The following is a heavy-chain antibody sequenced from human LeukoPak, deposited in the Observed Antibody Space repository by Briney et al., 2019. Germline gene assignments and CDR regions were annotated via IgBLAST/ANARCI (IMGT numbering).Heavy chain of an antibody. Sequence: SETLSLTCTVSGGSISRSNYYWAWIRQPPGKGLEWIGNIYYSGSAYFDPSLRSRVTMSVDTSKNHLSLKLSSVTAADTAVYYCARRTGGTSSNADWGQGTLVTVSS. J-gene: IGHJ4*02. CDR3: ARRTGGTSSNAD. CDR2: IYYSGSA. D-gene: IGHD2-8*01. V-gene: IGHV4-39*02. CDR1: GGSISRSNYY.